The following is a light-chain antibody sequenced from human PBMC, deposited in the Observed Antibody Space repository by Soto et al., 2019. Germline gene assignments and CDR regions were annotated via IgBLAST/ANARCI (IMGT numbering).Light chain of an antibody. CDR1: QNIDSNS. J-gene: IGKJ2*01. V-gene: IGKV3-20*01. CDR3: QHFSGSPPVYT. Sequence: DIVLTQSPDTLSLSPGERATLSCRASQNIDSNSLAWYQQHPGRAPRLVMFGASRRATGITDRFSGSGSGTDFTLTISRLEPEDFALYHCQHFSGSPPVYTFGQGTKLEIK. CDR2: GAS.